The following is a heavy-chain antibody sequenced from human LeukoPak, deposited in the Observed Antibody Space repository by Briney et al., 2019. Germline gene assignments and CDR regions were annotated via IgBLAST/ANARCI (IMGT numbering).Heavy chain of an antibody. CDR2: IIPIFGTA. Sequence: SVKVSCKASGGTFSSHAISWVRQAPGQGLEWMGGIIPIFGTANYAQKFQGRVTITTDESTSTAYMELSSLRSEDTAVYYCASKRGGSYSSSWYTGPFDYWGQGTLVTVSS. D-gene: IGHD6-13*01. CDR3: ASKRGGSYSSSWYTGPFDY. V-gene: IGHV1-69*05. CDR1: GGTFSSHA. J-gene: IGHJ4*02.